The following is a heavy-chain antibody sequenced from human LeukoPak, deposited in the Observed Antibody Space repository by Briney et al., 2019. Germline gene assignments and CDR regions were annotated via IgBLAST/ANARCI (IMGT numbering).Heavy chain of an antibody. Sequence: SSETLSLTCAVYGGSFSGYYWSWIRQPPGKGLEWIGYIYYSGSTDYNPSLKSRVTISVDTSKNQFSLKLSSVTAADTAVYYCARDRQYWYFDLWGRGTLVTVSS. J-gene: IGHJ2*01. CDR3: ARDRQYWYFDL. CDR1: GGSFSGYY. CDR2: IYYSGST. V-gene: IGHV4-59*01.